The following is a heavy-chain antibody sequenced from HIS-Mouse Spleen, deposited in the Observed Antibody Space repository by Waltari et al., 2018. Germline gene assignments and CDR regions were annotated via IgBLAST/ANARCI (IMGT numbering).Heavy chain of an antibody. V-gene: IGHV3-11*01. CDR3: ARADSGYDLGYYFDY. J-gene: IGHJ4*02. Sequence: QVQLVESGGGLVKPGGSLRLSCAASGFTFSDYYMSWIRQAQGKGREWVAYISSSGSTIYYADSVKGRFTIARDNAKNSLYLQMNSLRAEDTAVYYCARADSGYDLGYYFDYWGQGTLVTVSS. D-gene: IGHD5-12*01. CDR1: GFTFSDYY. CDR2: ISSSGSTI.